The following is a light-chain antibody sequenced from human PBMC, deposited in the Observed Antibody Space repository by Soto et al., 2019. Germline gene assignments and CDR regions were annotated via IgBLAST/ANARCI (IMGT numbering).Light chain of an antibody. CDR2: KAS. J-gene: IGKJ1*01. CDR1: HSISRW. CDR3: QQYSSWT. V-gene: IGKV1-5*03. Sequence: DIQMTQSPSTLSASVGDRVTITCRASHSISRWLAWYQQKPGKAPKLLIYKASILESGVPARFNGSGSGTEFTLTISSLQPDDFATYHCQQYSSWTFGQGTKVEIK.